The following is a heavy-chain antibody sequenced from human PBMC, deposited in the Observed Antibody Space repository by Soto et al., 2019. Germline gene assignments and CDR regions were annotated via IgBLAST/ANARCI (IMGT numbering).Heavy chain of an antibody. CDR3: AREVGPLSGDYYYYGMDV. Sequence: GASVKVSCKASGYTFTSYYMHWVRQAPGQGLEWMGIINPSGGSTSYARKFQGRVTMTRDTSTSTVYMELSSLRSEDAAVYYCAREVGPLSGDYYYYGMDVWGQGTTVTVSS. CDR2: INPSGGST. V-gene: IGHV1-46*01. J-gene: IGHJ6*02. D-gene: IGHD1-26*01. CDR1: GYTFTSYY.